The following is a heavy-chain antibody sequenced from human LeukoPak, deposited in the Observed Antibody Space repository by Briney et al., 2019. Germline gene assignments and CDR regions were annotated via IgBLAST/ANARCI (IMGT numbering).Heavy chain of an antibody. CDR3: AKERLVSGGSCYNF. CDR2: INIGDGNT. CDR1: GYPFTYYA. V-gene: IGHV1-3*04. D-gene: IGHD2-15*01. Sequence: GASVKVSCKASGYPFTYYAIHWVRQAPGQRREWMGWINIGDGNTRYSQKFQGRVTITRDTSANSAYMELSGLRSEDTAVYYCAKERLVSGGSCYNFWGLGTLVTVSS. J-gene: IGHJ4*02.